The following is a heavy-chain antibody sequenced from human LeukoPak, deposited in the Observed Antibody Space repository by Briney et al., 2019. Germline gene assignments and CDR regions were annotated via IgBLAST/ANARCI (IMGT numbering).Heavy chain of an antibody. CDR1: GFTFSSDC. Sequence: GGSVRLSCAASGFTFSSDCIHWVRQVPGKGLVWVSRINNDGSSASYVDSVKGRFTISRDNAKNTPFLQMNSLRAEDTAVYYCARRGTGHGMDVWGQGTTVIVSS. CDR2: INNDGSSA. CDR3: ARRGTGHGMDV. J-gene: IGHJ6*02. V-gene: IGHV3-74*01. D-gene: IGHD1-1*01.